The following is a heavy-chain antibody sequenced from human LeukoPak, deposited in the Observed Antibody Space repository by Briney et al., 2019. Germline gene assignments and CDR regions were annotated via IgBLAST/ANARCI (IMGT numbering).Heavy chain of an antibody. D-gene: IGHD2/OR15-2a*01. J-gene: IGHJ6*03. CDR2: IFPSGGEI. V-gene: IGHV3-21*01. Sequence: GGSLRLSCAASGFTFSTFAMIWVRQPPGKGLEWVSSIFPSGGEIHYADSVRGRFTISRDNAKNSLYLEMNSLRAEDTAVYYCAKDGSMPWGYYMDVWGKGTTVTISS. CDR3: AKDGSMPWGYYMDV. CDR1: GFTFSTFA.